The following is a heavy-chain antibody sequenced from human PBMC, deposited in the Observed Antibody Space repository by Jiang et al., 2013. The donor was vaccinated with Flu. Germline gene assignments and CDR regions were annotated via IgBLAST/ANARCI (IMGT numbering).Heavy chain of an antibody. J-gene: IGHJ6*02. V-gene: IGHV1-46*01. CDR2: INPSGGST. D-gene: IGHD6-13*01. Sequence: GAEVKKPGASVKVSCKASGYTFTSYYMHWVRQAPGQGLEWMGIINPSGGSTSYAQKFQGRVTMTRDTSTSTVYMELSSLRSEDTAVYYCARDHQPRQQLAPTHYYYYYGMDVWGQGTTV. CDR1: GYTFTSYY. CDR3: ARDHQPRQQLAPTHYYYYYGMDV.